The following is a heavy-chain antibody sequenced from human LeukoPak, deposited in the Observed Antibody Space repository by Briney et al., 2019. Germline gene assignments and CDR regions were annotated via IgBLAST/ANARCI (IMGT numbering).Heavy chain of an antibody. CDR3: ARMYSGSNSRFAAFDI. CDR2: IYYIGTA. V-gene: IGHV4-30-4*01. CDR1: GDSISIGDYR. Sequence: SQTLSLTCSVSGDSISIGDYRWGWIRQSPGKGLEWIGYIYYIGTAYYNPSLRSRVALSADTSKNQFSLKLSSVTAADTAVYYCARMYSGSNSRFAAFDIWGQGTMVTVSS. D-gene: IGHD1-26*01. J-gene: IGHJ3*02.